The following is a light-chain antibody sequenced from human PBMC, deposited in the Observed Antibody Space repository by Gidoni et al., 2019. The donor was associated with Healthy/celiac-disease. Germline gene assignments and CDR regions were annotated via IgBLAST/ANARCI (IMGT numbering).Light chain of an antibody. CDR2: GAS. CDR1: QSVISN. Sequence: EIVMTQPPATLSLSPGERATLSCRASQSVISNLDWYQQKPGQAPPLLIYGASTRATGIPARFSGSGSGTEFTLTISSLQSEDFAVYYCQQYNNWPRTFGQGTKVEIK. CDR3: QQYNNWPRT. J-gene: IGKJ1*01. V-gene: IGKV3-15*01.